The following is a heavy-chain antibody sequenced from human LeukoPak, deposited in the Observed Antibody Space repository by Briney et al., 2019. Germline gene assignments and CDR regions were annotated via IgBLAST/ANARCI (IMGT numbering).Heavy chain of an antibody. D-gene: IGHD6-13*01. CDR3: ARVHGLTAAAGPRDY. Sequence: GGSLRLSCAASGSTVSSNYMSWVRQAPGKGLEWVSVIYSGGSTYYADSVKGRFTISRDNSKNTLYLQMNSLRAEDTAVYYCARVHGLTAAAGPRDYWGQGTLVTVSS. J-gene: IGHJ4*02. V-gene: IGHV3-66*02. CDR1: GSTVSSNY. CDR2: IYSGGST.